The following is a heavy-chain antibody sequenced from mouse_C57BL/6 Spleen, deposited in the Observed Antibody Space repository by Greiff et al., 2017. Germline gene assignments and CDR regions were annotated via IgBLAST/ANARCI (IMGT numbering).Heavy chain of an antibody. D-gene: IGHD4-1*01. CDR3: ARAPSLGRAYFDY. CDR1: GFTFSSYA. CDR2: FSDGGSYT. Sequence: EVKLMESGGGLVKPGGSLKLSCAASGFTFSSYAMSWGRQTPEKRLEGVATFSDGGSYTYYPDNVKGRFTISRDNAKNNLYLQLSHLKSEDTAMYSCARAPSLGRAYFDYWGQGTTLTVSS. V-gene: IGHV5-4*03. J-gene: IGHJ2*01.